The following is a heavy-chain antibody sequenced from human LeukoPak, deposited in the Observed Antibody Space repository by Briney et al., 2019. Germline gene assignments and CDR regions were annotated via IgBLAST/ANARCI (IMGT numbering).Heavy chain of an antibody. Sequence: NPSETLSLTCTVSGGSISSSSYYWGWIRQPPEKGLEWIGSIYYSGSTYYNPSLKSRVTISVDTSKNQFSLKLSSVTAADTAVYYCARDIEHCSSTSCYASWFDPWGQGTLVTVSS. CDR3: ARDIEHCSSTSCYASWFDP. CDR2: IYYSGST. CDR1: GGSISSSSYY. D-gene: IGHD2-2*01. J-gene: IGHJ5*02. V-gene: IGHV4-39*07.